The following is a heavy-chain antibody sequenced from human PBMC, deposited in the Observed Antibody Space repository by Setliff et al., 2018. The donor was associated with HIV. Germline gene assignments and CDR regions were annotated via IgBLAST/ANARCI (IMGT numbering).Heavy chain of an antibody. Sequence: SETLSLTCTVSGGSISSDYHYWSWIRQPPGKGLEWIGYIYHTGATYYKSSLESRLTISVDTSKNQFSLKLNSVTAADTAVYFCARMSRSASVYFDYWGQGSQVTVSS. D-gene: IGHD6-25*01. CDR3: ARMSRSASVYFDY. J-gene: IGHJ4*02. V-gene: IGHV4-30-4*01. CDR2: IYHTGAT. CDR1: GGSISSDYHY.